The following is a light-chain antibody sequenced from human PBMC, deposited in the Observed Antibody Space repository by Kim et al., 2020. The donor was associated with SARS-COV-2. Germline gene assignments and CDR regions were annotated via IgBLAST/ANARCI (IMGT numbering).Light chain of an antibody. V-gene: IGKV3-15*01. CDR1: QSLGNN. CDR3: LQYNNWPRT. J-gene: IGKJ2*01. CDR2: GAF. Sequence: SVSPGESAPLSCTASQSLGNNLAWDQHRPGQAPRLLLYGAFTRATGVPARFSGSGFGTEFTLTVSTLQSEDFAHYFCLQYNNWPRTFGQGTKLEI.